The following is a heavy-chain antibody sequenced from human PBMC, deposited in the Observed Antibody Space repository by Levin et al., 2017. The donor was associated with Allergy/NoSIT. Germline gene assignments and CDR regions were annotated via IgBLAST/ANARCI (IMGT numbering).Heavy chain of an antibody. Sequence: HPGGSLRLSCAASGFTFSSYGMHWVRQAPGKGLEWVAVIWYDGSNKYYADSVKGRFTISRDNSKNTLYLQMNSLRAEDTAVYYCARDPGSSYGLMYYFDYWGQGTLVTVSS. CDR3: ARDPGSSYGLMYYFDY. J-gene: IGHJ4*02. CDR2: IWYDGSNK. CDR1: GFTFSSYG. D-gene: IGHD5-18*01. V-gene: IGHV3-33*01.